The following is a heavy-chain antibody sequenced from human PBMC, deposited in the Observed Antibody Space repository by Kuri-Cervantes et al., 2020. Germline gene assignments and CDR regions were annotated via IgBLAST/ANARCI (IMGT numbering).Heavy chain of an antibody. V-gene: IGHV3-74*01. Sequence: GESLKISCAASGFIFSNSWMYWVRQAPGKGLVWVSRINPDGSSPTYADSVKGRFTISRDNARNTLYLQMNSLRAEDTAVYHCARIGGVERYYDLWGRGTLVTVSS. CDR1: GFIFSNSW. D-gene: IGHD2-8*02. J-gene: IGHJ2*01. CDR2: INPDGSSP. CDR3: ARIGGVERYYDL.